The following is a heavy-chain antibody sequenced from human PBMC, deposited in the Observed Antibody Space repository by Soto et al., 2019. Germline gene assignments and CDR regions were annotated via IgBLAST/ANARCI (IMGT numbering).Heavy chain of an antibody. Sequence: PGGSLRLSCAAPGFTFSSYSMNWVRQAPGKGLEWVSYISSISSSTIYYADSVKGRFTISRDNAKNSLYLQMNSLRAEDTAVYYCAKALGGYMDVWGKGTTVTVSS. V-gene: IGHV3-48*01. CDR3: AKALGGYMDV. CDR2: ISSISSSTI. J-gene: IGHJ6*03. D-gene: IGHD2-15*01. CDR1: GFTFSSYS.